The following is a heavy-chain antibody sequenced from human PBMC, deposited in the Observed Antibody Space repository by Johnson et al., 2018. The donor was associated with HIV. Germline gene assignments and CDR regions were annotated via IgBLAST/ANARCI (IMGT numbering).Heavy chain of an antibody. CDR3: ARDRGGSGYSGYLGDAFDI. CDR2: ISYDGSNK. D-gene: IGHD5-12*01. CDR1: GFTFSSYG. J-gene: IGHJ3*02. Sequence: QVQLVESGGGVVQPGRSLRLSCAASGFTFSSYGMHWVRQAPGKGLEWVAVISYDGSNKYYADSVKGRFTISRDNSKNTLYLQMNSLRAEDTAVYYCARDRGGSGYSGYLGDAFDIWGQGTMVTVSS. V-gene: IGHV3-30*19.